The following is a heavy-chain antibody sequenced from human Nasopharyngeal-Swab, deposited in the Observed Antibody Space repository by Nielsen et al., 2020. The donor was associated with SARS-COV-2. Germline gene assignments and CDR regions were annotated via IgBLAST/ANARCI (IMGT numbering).Heavy chain of an antibody. CDR2: ISWDSGNI. D-gene: IGHD2-15*01. J-gene: IGHJ3*01. CDR3: VKDNLLRAFDL. CDR1: RFTFDDYA. V-gene: IGHV3-9*01. Sequence: SLKISCAASRFTFDDYAIHWVRQAPGRGLEWVSGISWDSGNIGYADSVKGRFTISRDNAKNSLYLQMNSLRAEDTALYYCVKDNLLRAFDLWGQGTMVTVSS.